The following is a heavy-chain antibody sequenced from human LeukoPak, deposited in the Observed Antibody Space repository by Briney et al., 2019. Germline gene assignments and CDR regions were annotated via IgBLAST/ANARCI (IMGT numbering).Heavy chain of an antibody. D-gene: IGHD2/OR15-2a*01. CDR2: IYHSGST. V-gene: IGHV4-38-2*02. Sequence: SETLSLTCTVSGYSISSGYYWGWIRQPPGKGLEWIGSIYHSGSTYYNPSLKSRVTISVDTSKNQFSLKLSSVTAADTAVYYCARVYDSYYFDYWGQGTLVTVSS. J-gene: IGHJ4*02. CDR3: ARVYDSYYFDY. CDR1: GYSISSGYY.